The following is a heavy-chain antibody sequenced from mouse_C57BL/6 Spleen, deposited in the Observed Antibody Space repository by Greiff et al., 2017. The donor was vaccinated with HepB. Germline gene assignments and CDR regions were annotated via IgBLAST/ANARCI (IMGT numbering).Heavy chain of an antibody. J-gene: IGHJ4*01. D-gene: IGHD2-5*01. Sequence: VKLQESGPGLVAPSQSLSITCTVSGFSLTSYAISWVRQPPGKGLEWLGVIWTGGGTTYNSALKSRLSISKDNSKSQVFLKMNSLQTDDTARYYCARDRSNYDYAMDYWGQGTSVTVSS. CDR1: GFSLTSYA. CDR3: ARDRSNYDYAMDY. CDR2: IWTGGGT. V-gene: IGHV2-9-1*01.